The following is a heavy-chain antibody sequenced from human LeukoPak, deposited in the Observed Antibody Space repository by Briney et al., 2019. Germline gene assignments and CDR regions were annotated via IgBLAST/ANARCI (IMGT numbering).Heavy chain of an antibody. Sequence: PSETLSLTCAVSGGSISSSNWWSWVRQPPGKGLEWIGEIYHSGSTNYNPSLKSRVTISVDKSKNQFSLKLSSVTAADTAVYYCARVGGYSLWQVDYWGQGTLVTVSS. CDR2: IYHSGST. V-gene: IGHV4-4*02. D-gene: IGHD5-18*01. J-gene: IGHJ4*02. CDR1: GGSISSSNW. CDR3: ARVGGYSLWQVDY.